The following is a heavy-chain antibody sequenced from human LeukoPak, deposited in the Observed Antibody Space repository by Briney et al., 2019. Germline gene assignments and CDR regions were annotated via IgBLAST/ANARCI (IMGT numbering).Heavy chain of an antibody. J-gene: IGHJ4*02. V-gene: IGHV3-23*01. Sequence: GGSLRLSCAASGFTFSSYAMSWVRQAPGKGLEWVSAISGSGGSTYYADSVKGQFTISRDNSKNTLFLQMNSLRAEDTAVYYCTKDTVDTTMVPYYFEYWGQGTLVTVSS. CDR2: ISGSGGST. CDR3: TKDTVDTTMVPYYFEY. D-gene: IGHD5-18*01. CDR1: GFTFSSYA.